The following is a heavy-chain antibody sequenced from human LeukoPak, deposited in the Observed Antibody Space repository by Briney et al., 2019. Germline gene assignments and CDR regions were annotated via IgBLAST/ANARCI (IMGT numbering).Heavy chain of an antibody. V-gene: IGHV3-30*02. CDR1: GFTFSSCG. D-gene: IGHD3-22*01. CDR2: IRYDGSNK. J-gene: IGHJ4*02. Sequence: GGSLRLSCAASGFTFSSCGMHWVRQAPGKGLELVAFIRYDGSNKYYADSVKGRFTISRDNSKNTLYLQMNSLRAEDTAVYYCAKPSRYYYDSSDFDYWGQGTLVTVSS. CDR3: AKPSRYYYDSSDFDY.